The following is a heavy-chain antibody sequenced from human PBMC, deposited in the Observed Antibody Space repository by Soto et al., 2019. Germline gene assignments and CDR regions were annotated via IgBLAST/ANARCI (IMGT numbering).Heavy chain of an antibody. Sequence: SETLSLTCTVSGGSISSYYWSWIRQPPGKGLEWIGYIYYSGSTNYNPSLKSRVTISVDTSKNQFSLKLSSVTAADTAVYYCARLPAYYYDSSGYYDSGPYYFDYWGQGTLVTVSS. V-gene: IGHV4-59*01. J-gene: IGHJ4*02. CDR3: ARLPAYYYDSSGYYDSGPYYFDY. CDR2: IYYSGST. D-gene: IGHD3-22*01. CDR1: GGSISSYY.